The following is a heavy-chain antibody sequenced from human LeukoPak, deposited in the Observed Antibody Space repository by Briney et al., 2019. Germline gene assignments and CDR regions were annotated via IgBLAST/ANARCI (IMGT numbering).Heavy chain of an antibody. D-gene: IGHD6-13*01. Sequence: SETLSLTCTVSGGSISSSSYYWGWIRHPPGKGLEWIGSIYYSGSTYYNPSLKSRVTISVDTSKNQFSLKLSSVTAADTAVYYCTGYSSSWYGAEPSFDYWGQGTLVTVSS. CDR3: TGYSSSWYGAEPSFDY. V-gene: IGHV4-39*01. CDR2: IYYSGST. CDR1: GGSISSSSYY. J-gene: IGHJ4*02.